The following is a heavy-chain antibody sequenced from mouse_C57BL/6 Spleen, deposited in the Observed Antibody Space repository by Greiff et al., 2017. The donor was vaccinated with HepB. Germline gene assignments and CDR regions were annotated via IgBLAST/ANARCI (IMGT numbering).Heavy chain of an antibody. V-gene: IGHV1-53*01. CDR2: INPSNGGT. J-gene: IGHJ3*01. D-gene: IGHD2-2*01. CDR3: ARGGYGYDVSAWFAY. Sequence: QVQLQQPGTELVKPGASVKLSCKASGYTFTSYWMHWVKQRPGQGLEWIGNINPSNGGTNYNEKFKSKATLTVDKSSSTAYMQLSSLTSEDSAVYYCARGGYGYDVSAWFAYWGQGTLVTVSA. CDR1: GYTFTSYW.